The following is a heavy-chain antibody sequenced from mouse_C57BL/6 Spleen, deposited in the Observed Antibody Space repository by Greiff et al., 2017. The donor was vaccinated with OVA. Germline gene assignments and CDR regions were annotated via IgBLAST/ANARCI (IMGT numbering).Heavy chain of an antibody. Sequence: EVQLQQSGPELVKPGASVKISCKASGYTFTDYYMNWVKQSHGKSLEWIGDINPNNGGTSYNQKFKGKATLTVDKSSSTAYMELRSLTSEDSAVYYCASKGEMDYWGQGTTLTVSS. CDR3: ASKGEMDY. CDR2: INPNNGGT. CDR1: GYTFTDYY. J-gene: IGHJ2*01. V-gene: IGHV1-26*01.